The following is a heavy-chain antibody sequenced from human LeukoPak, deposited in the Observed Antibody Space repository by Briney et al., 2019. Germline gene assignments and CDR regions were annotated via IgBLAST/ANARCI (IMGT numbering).Heavy chain of an antibody. CDR3: ARGVKTDGPRPYYFDY. CDR2: ITSSRTT. J-gene: IGHJ4*02. CDR1: GGSISSYY. D-gene: IGHD5-24*01. Sequence: SETLSLTCTVSGGSISSYYWNWIRQPAGKGLEWIGRITSSRTTNYNPSLKSRLTMSVDTSKNQFSLRLSSVTAADTAVYYCARGVKTDGPRPYYFDYWGQGTLVTVSS. V-gene: IGHV4-4*07.